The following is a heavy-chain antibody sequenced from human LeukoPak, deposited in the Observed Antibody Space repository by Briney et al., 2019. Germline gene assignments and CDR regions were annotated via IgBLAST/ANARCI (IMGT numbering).Heavy chain of an antibody. J-gene: IGHJ6*03. CDR2: VNSDGSGT. D-gene: IGHD3-10*01. CDR1: GFTFSRYS. CDR3: ARDHRGSGSRYYYYYMDV. Sequence: GGSLRLSCAASGFTFSRYSMHWVRQAPGKGLVWVSHVNSDGSGTDYADSVKGRFTISRDNAKNTLYLQMNSLRAEDTAVYYCARDHRGSGSRYYYYYMDVWGKGTTVTISS. V-gene: IGHV3-74*01.